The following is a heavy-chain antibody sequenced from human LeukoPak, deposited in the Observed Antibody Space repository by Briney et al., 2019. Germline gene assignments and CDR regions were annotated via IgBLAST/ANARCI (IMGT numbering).Heavy chain of an antibody. CDR2: IWYDGSNK. D-gene: IGHD5-18*01. CDR1: GFSFDTYG. Sequence: GGSLRLSCAASGFSFDTYGMHWVRQAPGQGLEWVAVIWYDGSNKYYADSVKGRFTISRDNSKNTVYLQMYSLRAEDTAVYYCARGGYSYAYFPILDYYYGMDVWGQGTTVTVSS. V-gene: IGHV3-33*01. CDR3: ARGGYSYAYFPILDYYYGMDV. J-gene: IGHJ6*02.